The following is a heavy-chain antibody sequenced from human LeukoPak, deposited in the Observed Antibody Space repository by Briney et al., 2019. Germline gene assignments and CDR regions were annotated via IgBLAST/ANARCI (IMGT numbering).Heavy chain of an antibody. CDR3: ATENGDYTFDY. D-gene: IGHD4-17*01. J-gene: IGHJ4*02. V-gene: IGHV3-33*01. Sequence: SGGSLRLSCVASGFSFSTHGMHWVRQAPGKGLDWVAIIWYDGSHINYADSVKGRFTISRDNPKNTLYLQMNSLRSEDTALYYCATENGDYTFDYWGQGTLVIVSS. CDR2: IWYDGSHI. CDR1: GFSFSTHG.